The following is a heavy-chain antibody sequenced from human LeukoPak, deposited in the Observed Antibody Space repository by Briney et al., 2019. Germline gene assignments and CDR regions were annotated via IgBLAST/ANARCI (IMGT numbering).Heavy chain of an antibody. CDR2: INPTSSSL. CDR3: VRLRRNSDKSDYYYFYGY. CDR1: GLPFSDYS. Sequence: GSLRLSSAASGLPFSDYSMNWVRPAPGKGLEWGSSINPTSSSLYYAEAVKGRFTISRDNARSSLYLQMNSLTAEDTAVYYGVRLRRNSDKSDYYYFYGYWGQGILVTVSS. J-gene: IGHJ4*02. V-gene: IGHV3-21*06. D-gene: IGHD3-22*01.